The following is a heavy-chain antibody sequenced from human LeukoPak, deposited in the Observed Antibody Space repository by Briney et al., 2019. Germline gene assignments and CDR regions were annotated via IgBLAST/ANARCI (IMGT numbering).Heavy chain of an antibody. Sequence: GGSLRLSCAASGLTFRPYWMTWVRQAPGKGLEWVANIKHDGSEKVYVDSVKGRFTISTDSAKNSVFLQMDSLRVEDTAVYYCVSGSGWYADSWGQGTPVTVSS. V-gene: IGHV3-7*01. J-gene: IGHJ4*02. CDR1: GLTFRPYW. CDR2: IKHDGSEK. CDR3: VSGSGWYADS. D-gene: IGHD6-19*01.